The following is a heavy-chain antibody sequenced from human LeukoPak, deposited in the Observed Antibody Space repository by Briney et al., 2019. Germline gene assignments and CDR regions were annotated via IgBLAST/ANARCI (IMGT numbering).Heavy chain of an antibody. CDR1: GFSFSNHW. J-gene: IGHJ4*02. D-gene: IGHD6-19*01. CDR3: VRDDRGIAVGSRDH. V-gene: IGHV3-7*03. Sequence: SGGSLRLSCAASGFSFSNHWMIWVRQAPGKGLEWVATINPDGTEKRYVDSVKGRFTISRDNGKNSLYLRMGSLRAEDTAVYYCVRDDRGIAVGSRDHGAQGSLVTVSS. CDR2: INPDGTEK.